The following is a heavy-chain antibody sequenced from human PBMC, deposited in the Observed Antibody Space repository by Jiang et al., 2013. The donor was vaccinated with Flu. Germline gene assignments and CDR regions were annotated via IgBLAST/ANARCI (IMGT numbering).Heavy chain of an antibody. CDR1: GYSITRGYY. V-gene: IGHV4-38-2*02. CDR2: ISHTGTT. D-gene: IGHD5-12*01. J-gene: IGHJ4*02. Sequence: GSGLVKPSETLSLTCTVSGYSITRGYYWGWIRQPPGKGLEWVGSISHTGTTYYNPSLKSRVTISIDTSKNQFSLELTSVTAADTAVYYSARVVATSFDYWGQGTLVTVSS. CDR3: ARVVATSFDY.